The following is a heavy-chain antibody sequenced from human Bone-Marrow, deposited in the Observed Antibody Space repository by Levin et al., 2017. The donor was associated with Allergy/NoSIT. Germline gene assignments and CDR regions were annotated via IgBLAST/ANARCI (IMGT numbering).Heavy chain of an antibody. J-gene: IGHJ4*02. CDR2: IKSKTDGGTT. V-gene: IGHV3-15*01. Sequence: LSLTCAASRFTFSNAWMSWVRQAPGKGLEWVGRIKSKTDGGTTNYAAPVKGRFTISRDDSKNTLYLQMNSLKTEDTAVYYCTTTYYDYIWGTYRHIPDDYWGQGTLVTVSS. CDR1: RFTFSNAW. D-gene: IGHD3-16*02. CDR3: TTTYYDYIWGTYRHIPDDY.